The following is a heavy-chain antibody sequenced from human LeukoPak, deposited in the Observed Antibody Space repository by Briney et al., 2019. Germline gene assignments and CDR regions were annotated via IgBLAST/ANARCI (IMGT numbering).Heavy chain of an antibody. CDR2: ISGSGDNT. Sequence: GGSLRLSCAASGFTFSSYGMSWVRQAPGKGLEWVSTISGSGDNTYYADSVKGRFTISRDNSKNTLYLQMNSLRVEDTAVYYCARGRTSRPTNLRFDPWGQGTLVTVSS. CDR3: ARGRTSRPTNLRFDP. J-gene: IGHJ5*02. V-gene: IGHV3-23*01. CDR1: GFTFSSYG. D-gene: IGHD1-14*01.